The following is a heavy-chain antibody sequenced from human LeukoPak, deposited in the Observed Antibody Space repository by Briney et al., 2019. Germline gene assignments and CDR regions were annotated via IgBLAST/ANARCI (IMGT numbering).Heavy chain of an antibody. J-gene: IGHJ4*02. CDR1: GFTVSSNY. Sequence: PGGSLRLSCAASGFTVSSNYMSWVRQAPGKGLEWVLVIYSGGSTYYADSVKGRFTISRDNSKNTLYLQMNSLRAEDTAVYYCARAQRGLSAQFDYWGQGTLVTVSS. V-gene: IGHV3-66*01. CDR2: IYSGGST. CDR3: ARAQRGLSAQFDY. D-gene: IGHD1-1*01.